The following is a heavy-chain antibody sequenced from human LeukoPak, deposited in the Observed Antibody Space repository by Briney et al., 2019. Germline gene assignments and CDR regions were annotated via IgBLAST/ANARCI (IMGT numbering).Heavy chain of an antibody. CDR1: GYTFTDYY. J-gene: IGHJ6*02. CDR3: ARKDGGRDGMDV. CDR2: LNPNTLVT. V-gene: IGHV1-2*02. Sequence: GASVKVSCRASGYTFTDYYMHWVRQAPGQGLEWMGWLNPNTLVTNYAQHFQGRVSMTWDTSISTGYMDLHSPTSDDTAVYYCARKDGGRDGMDVWGQGTTVTVSS. D-gene: IGHD2-15*01.